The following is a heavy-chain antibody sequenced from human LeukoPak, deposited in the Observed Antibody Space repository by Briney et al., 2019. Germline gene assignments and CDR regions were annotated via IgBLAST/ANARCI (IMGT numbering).Heavy chain of an antibody. Sequence: SETLSLTCTVSGGSISSGGYYWSWIRQHPGKGLEWIGYIYYSGSTYYNPSLKSRVTISVDTSKNQFSLKLSSVTAADTAVYYCARLYGSGSYYNDFDYWGQGTLVTVPS. CDR3: ARLYGSGSYYNDFDY. V-gene: IGHV4-31*03. J-gene: IGHJ4*02. CDR1: GGSISSGGYY. D-gene: IGHD3-10*01. CDR2: IYYSGST.